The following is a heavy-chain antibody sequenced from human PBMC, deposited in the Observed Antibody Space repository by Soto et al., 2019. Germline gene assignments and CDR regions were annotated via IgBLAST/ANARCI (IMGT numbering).Heavy chain of an antibody. CDR1: GYTLTELS. V-gene: IGHV1-24*01. D-gene: IGHD5-12*01. Sequence: GASVKVSCKVSGYTLTELSMHWVRQAPGKGLEWMGGFDPEDGETIYAQKFQGRVTMTEDTSTDTAYMELSSLRSEDTAVYYCATSPPYSGYDFRNWFDTWGQGTLVTVSS. CDR3: ATSPPYSGYDFRNWFDT. CDR2: FDPEDGET. J-gene: IGHJ5*02.